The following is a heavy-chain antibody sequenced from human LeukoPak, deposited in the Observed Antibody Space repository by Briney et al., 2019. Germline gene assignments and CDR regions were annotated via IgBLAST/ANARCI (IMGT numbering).Heavy chain of an antibody. D-gene: IGHD3-10*01. Sequence: SETLSLTCAVYGGSFSGYYWSWIRQPPGKGLEWIGEINHSGSTNYNPSLKSRVTISVDTSKNQFSLKLSSVTAADTAVYYCARGGVLWFGELYWFDPWGQGTLVTVSS. CDR1: GGSFSGYY. CDR3: ARGGVLWFGELYWFDP. J-gene: IGHJ5*02. V-gene: IGHV4-34*01. CDR2: INHSGST.